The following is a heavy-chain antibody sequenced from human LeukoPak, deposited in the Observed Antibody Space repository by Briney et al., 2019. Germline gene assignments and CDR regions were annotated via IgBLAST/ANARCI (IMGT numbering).Heavy chain of an antibody. J-gene: IGHJ4*02. CDR1: GFTFSSYA. CDR2: IRYDGSNK. V-gene: IGHV3-30*02. Sequence: GGSLRLSCAASGFTFSSYAINWVRQAPGKGLEWVAFIRYDGSNKYYADSVKGRFTISRDNSKNTLYLQMNSLRAEDTAVYYCAKDSPLYSYGPPGLDYWGQGTLVTVSS. CDR3: AKDSPLYSYGPPGLDY. D-gene: IGHD5-18*01.